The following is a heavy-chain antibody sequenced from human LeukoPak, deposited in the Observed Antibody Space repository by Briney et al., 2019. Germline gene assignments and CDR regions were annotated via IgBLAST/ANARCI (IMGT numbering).Heavy chain of an antibody. CDR1: GGSFSGNY. D-gene: IGHD2-21*01. V-gene: IGHV4-34*01. Sequence: SETLSLTCAVYGGSFSGNYWTLIRQTPGRALEWIGESSPTGDITGYNPSLKGRATISVDSSKKQFSLKLTAVTAADTGVYYCARVPDFIARPCDSWGPGTLVTVSS. CDR2: SSPTGDIT. J-gene: IGHJ4*02. CDR3: ARVPDFIARPCDS.